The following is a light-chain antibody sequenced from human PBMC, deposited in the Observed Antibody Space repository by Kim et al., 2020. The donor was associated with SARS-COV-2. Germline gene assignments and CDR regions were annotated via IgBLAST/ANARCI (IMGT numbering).Light chain of an antibody. J-gene: IGKJ4*01. Sequence: PWEGATLSCTARHSIGISLAWYQQTRSQAPRLLISAAAIRATGIPDTFSGSGSGAEFNLTIGSLDPEDFAIYFCQQHSKWPPPLSFGGGTKVDIK. CDR2: AAA. CDR3: QQHSKWPPPLS. CDR1: HSIGIS. V-gene: IGKV3-11*01.